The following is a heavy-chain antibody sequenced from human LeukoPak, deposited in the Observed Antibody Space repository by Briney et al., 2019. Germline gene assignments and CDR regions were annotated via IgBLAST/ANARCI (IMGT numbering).Heavy chain of an antibody. Sequence: TSETLSLTCTVSGGSISSYYWSWIRQPPGKGLEWIGYIYYSGSTNYNPSLKSRVTISVDTSKNQFSPKLSSVTAADAAVYYCARLYEAEMGLAWFDPWGQGTLVTVSS. V-gene: IGHV4-59*08. CDR3: ARLYEAEMGLAWFDP. D-gene: IGHD2/OR15-2a*01. CDR2: IYYSGST. CDR1: GGSISSYY. J-gene: IGHJ5*02.